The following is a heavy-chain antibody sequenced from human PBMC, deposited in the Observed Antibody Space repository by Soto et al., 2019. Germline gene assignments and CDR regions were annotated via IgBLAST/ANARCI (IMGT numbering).Heavy chain of an antibody. D-gene: IGHD2-2*01. CDR1: GVSISSGGYY. J-gene: IGHJ5*02. CDR2: IYYSGST. Sequence: PSETLSLTCTVSGVSISSGGYYWTWIRQHPQKGLEWIGHIYYSGSTYYNPSLKSRVTVSVDTSKNQFSLKLSSVTAADTAVYYCARGIVVVPATTPILPNWFDPWGQGTLVTVSS. V-gene: IGHV4-31*03. CDR3: ARGIVVVPATTPILPNWFDP.